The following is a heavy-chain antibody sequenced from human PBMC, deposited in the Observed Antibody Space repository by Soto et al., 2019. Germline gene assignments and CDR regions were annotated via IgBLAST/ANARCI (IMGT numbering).Heavy chain of an antibody. D-gene: IGHD6-19*01. CDR3: ARHIAVAENYYYYGMDV. CDR1: GGTFSSYA. J-gene: IGHJ6*02. CDR2: IIPIFGTA. Sequence: QVQLVQSGAEVKKPGSSVKVSCKASGGTFSSYAISWVRQAPGQGLEWMGGIIPIFGTANYAQKFQGRVTITADESTSTAYMELSSLRSEDTAVYYCARHIAVAENYYYYGMDVWGQGTTVTFSS. V-gene: IGHV1-69*12.